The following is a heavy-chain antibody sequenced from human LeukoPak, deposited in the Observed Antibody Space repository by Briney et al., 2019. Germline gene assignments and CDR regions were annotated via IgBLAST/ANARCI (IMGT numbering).Heavy chain of an antibody. V-gene: IGHV3-30*18. CDR1: GFTFSSYG. CDR2: IWYGGSNK. Sequence: GRSLRLSCAASGFTFSSYGMHWVRQAPGKGLEWVAVIWYGGSNKYYADSVKGRFTISRDNSKNTLYLQMNSLRAEDTAVYYCAKDRRGYCSSTSCIEAFDIWGQGTMVTVSS. J-gene: IGHJ3*02. D-gene: IGHD2-2*01. CDR3: AKDRRGYCSSTSCIEAFDI.